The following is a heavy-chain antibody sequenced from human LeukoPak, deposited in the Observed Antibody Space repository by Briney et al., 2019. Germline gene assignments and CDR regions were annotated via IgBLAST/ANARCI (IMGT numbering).Heavy chain of an antibody. CDR2: IIPILGTA. CDR3: ARVGSIAVAGPLFDY. V-gene: IGHV1-69*13. J-gene: IGHJ4*02. D-gene: IGHD6-19*01. CDR1: GGTFSSYA. Sequence: SVKVSCKASGGTFSSYAISWVRQAPGQGLEWMGGIIPILGTANYAQKFQGRVTITADESTSTAYMELSSLRSEDTAVYYCARVGSIAVAGPLFDYWGQGTLVTVSP.